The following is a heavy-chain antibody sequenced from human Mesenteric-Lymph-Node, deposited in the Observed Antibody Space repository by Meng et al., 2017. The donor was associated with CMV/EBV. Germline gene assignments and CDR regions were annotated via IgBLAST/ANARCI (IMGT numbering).Heavy chain of an antibody. V-gene: IGHV4-30-4*08. D-gene: IGHD6-13*01. CDR3: ARAGMAAAQALIGVFGS. CDR1: GDSFSSRSYY. J-gene: IGHJ4*02. Sequence: SETLSLTCTVSGDSFSSRSYYWSWIRQPPGKGLEWIGYIHYSGSTYYNPSVKSRVSISLDTSKNQFSLKVSSVTDADTAVYYCARAGMAAAQALIGVFGSWGQGTLVTVSS. CDR2: IHYSGST.